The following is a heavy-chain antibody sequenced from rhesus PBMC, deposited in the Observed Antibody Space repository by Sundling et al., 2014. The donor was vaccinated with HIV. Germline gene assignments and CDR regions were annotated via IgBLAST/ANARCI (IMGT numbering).Heavy chain of an antibody. J-gene: IGHJ5-1*01. V-gene: IGHV4-81*01. Sequence: QVQLQESGPGLVKPSETLSLTCAVSGGSISGYYWSWIRQSPGKELEWIGNIEGNIAGTNYNPSLKSRVTISKDTSKNQFSLNLTTVTAADTAVYYCARERHGGYSWVRCFDVWGPGVLATVSS. CDR1: GGSISGYY. CDR2: IEGNIAGT. CDR3: ARERHGGYSWVRCFDV. D-gene: IGHD5-30*01.